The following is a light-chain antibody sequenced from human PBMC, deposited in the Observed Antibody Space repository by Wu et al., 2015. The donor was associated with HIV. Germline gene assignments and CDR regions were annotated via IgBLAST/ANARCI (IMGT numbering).Light chain of an antibody. CDR1: QSISSW. V-gene: IGKV1-5*03. J-gene: IGKJ1*01. CDR3: QQYNSYSRT. Sequence: DIQMTQSPSTLSASVGDRVTITCRASQSISSWLAWYQLQPGKAPKLLIYKASTLEIGVPSRFSGSGSGTEFTLTISSLQPDDFATYFCQQYNSYSRTFGQGTKGGDQT. CDR2: KAS.